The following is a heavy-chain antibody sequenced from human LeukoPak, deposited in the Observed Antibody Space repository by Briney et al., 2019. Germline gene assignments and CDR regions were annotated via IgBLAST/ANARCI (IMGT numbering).Heavy chain of an antibody. J-gene: IGHJ6*03. CDR3: AKEKNDYSDYSYMDV. CDR2: IRYDGSNK. D-gene: IGHD4-11*01. V-gene: IGHV3-30*02. CDR1: GFTFSNYG. Sequence: PGGSLRLSCAAPGFTFSNYGMHWVRQAPGKGLEWVAFIRYDGSNKYCADSVKGRFTVSRDNTKNTLYLQMNSLRAEDTAAYYCAKEKNDYSDYSYMDVWGKGPTVTVSS.